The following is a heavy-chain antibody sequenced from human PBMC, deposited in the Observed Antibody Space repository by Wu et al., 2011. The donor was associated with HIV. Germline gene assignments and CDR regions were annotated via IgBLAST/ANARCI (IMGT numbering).Heavy chain of an antibody. V-gene: IGHV1-2*02. CDR2: INPDSGGT. D-gene: IGHD7-27*01. CDR1: GYTFTGYY. Sequence: QVQLVQSGAEVKKPGASVKVSCKASGYTFTGYYIHWVRQAPGQGLEWMGWINPDSGGTNYAQKFQGRVTMTRDTSISTDYMELSRLRSDDTAVYYCARVTGDLGWFDPWGQGTLVTVSS. CDR3: ARVTGDLGWFDP. J-gene: IGHJ5*02.